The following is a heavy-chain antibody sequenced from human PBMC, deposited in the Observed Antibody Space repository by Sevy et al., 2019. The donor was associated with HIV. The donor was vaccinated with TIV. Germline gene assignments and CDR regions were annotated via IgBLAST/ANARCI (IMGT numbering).Heavy chain of an antibody. Sequence: GGSLRLSCAASGLAFSSYTMNWVRQAPGKGLEWVSSISSSSDYIYYADSVRGRFTISRDNAKKSLYLQMNSLRAEDTAVYYCARDGLGSGTSQNWFDPWGQGTLVTVSS. CDR2: ISSSSDYI. CDR1: GLAFSSYT. D-gene: IGHD3-10*01. V-gene: IGHV3-21*01. J-gene: IGHJ5*02. CDR3: ARDGLGSGTSQNWFDP.